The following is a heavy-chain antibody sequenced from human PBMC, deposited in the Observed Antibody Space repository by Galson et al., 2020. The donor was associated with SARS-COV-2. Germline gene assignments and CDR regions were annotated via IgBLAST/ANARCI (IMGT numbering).Heavy chain of an antibody. V-gene: IGHV5-51*01. D-gene: IGHD3-10*01. CDR1: GYSFTSYW. J-gene: IGHJ3*02. CDR3: ARDYGSGRPDAFGI. Sequence: GESLKISCKGSGYSFTSYWIAWVRQMPGKGLEWMGVVYPADSETTYSPSFQGQVTISADKSITTAYLQWSSLKASDTAIYYCARDYGSGRPDAFGIWGQGTMVTVSS. CDR2: VYPADSET.